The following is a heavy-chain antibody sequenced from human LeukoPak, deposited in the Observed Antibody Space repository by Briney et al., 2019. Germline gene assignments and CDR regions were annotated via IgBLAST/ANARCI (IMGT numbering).Heavy chain of an antibody. V-gene: IGHV3-30*02. CDR3: ANIGGHGDYA. CDR1: GFTFSSYG. CDR2: IRYDGSNK. D-gene: IGHD4-17*01. J-gene: IGHJ4*02. Sequence: PGGSLRLSCAASGFTFSSYGMHWVRQAPGKGLEWVAFIRYDGSNKYYADSVKGRFTISRDNSKNTLYLQMNGLRAEDTAVYYCANIGGHGDYAWGQGTLVTVSS.